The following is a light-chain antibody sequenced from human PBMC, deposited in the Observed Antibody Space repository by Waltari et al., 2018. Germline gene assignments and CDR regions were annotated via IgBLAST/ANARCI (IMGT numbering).Light chain of an antibody. CDR2: DAS. J-gene: IGKJ2*01. CDR1: QSVSSY. Sequence: EIVLTQSPATLSLSPGERATLSCRASQSVSSYLAWYQQKPGQAPRLLMYDASNRATGIPARFSGSGSGTDFTLTISSLDPEDFAVYYCQQRSSWPYTFGQGTKLEIK. V-gene: IGKV3-11*01. CDR3: QQRSSWPYT.